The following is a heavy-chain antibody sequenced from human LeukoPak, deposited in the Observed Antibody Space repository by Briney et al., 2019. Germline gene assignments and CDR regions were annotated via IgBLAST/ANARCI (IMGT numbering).Heavy chain of an antibody. Sequence: GGSLRLSCAASGFTFSSYWMSWVRQAPGKGLEWVANIKQDGSEKYYVDSVKGRFTISRDNAKNSLYLQMNSLRAEDMALYYCAKDMSGYSYGLYDYWGQGTLVTVSS. CDR3: AKDMSGYSYGLYDY. V-gene: IGHV3-7*03. D-gene: IGHD5-18*01. CDR2: IKQDGSEK. J-gene: IGHJ4*02. CDR1: GFTFSSYW.